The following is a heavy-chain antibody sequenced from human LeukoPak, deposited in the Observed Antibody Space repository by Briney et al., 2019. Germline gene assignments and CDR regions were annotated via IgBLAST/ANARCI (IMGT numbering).Heavy chain of an antibody. D-gene: IGHD3-10*01. V-gene: IGHV4-4*07. Sequence: SETLSLTCTVSGGSISSYYWSWIRRPAGKGLEWIGRIYTSGSTNYNPSLKSRVTMSVDTSKNKFSLKLSSVTAADTAVYYCARDDMVRGVIDYYYGMDDWGQGTTVTVSS. CDR2: IYTSGST. J-gene: IGHJ6*02. CDR1: GGSISSYY. CDR3: ARDDMVRGVIDYYYGMDD.